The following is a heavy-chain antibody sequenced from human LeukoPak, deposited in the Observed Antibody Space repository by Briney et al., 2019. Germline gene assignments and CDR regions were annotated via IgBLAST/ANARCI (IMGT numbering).Heavy chain of an antibody. V-gene: IGHV3-74*01. CDR2: IYSDGSTT. Sequence: PGGSLRLSCAASGFTFSNYWMHWVRQPPGKGLEWVSRIYSDGSTTRYADSVKDRFTIARDNAKNTLFLQMNSLRAGDTAVYYCARDLGGGDALDIWGQGTMVTVSS. J-gene: IGHJ3*02. D-gene: IGHD3-16*01. CDR1: GFTFSNYW. CDR3: ARDLGGGDALDI.